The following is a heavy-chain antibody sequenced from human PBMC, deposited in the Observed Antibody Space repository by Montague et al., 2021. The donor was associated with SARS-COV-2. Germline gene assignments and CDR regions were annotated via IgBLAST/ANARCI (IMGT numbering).Heavy chain of an antibody. D-gene: IGHD3-3*01. CDR2: IFQSGTT. CDR3: AREHWGNYYDLWSGTNLASDYPYSGMDV. Sequence: SETLSLTCTVSGYSISDGYYWVWIRQPPGKGLEWIGNIFQSGTTYYNPSLERRSTMSVDTSKNQFSLKLSSVTAADTAVYYCAREHWGNYYDLWSGTNLASDYPYSGMDVWGQGTTVTVSS. V-gene: IGHV4-38-2*02. J-gene: IGHJ6*02. CDR1: GYSISDGYY.